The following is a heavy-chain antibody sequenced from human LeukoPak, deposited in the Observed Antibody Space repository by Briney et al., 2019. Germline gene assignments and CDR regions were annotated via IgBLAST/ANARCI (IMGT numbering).Heavy chain of an antibody. CDR1: GFTFSNYG. D-gene: IGHD3-10*01. CDR3: AALSNMVRGVKGDY. CDR2: IRYDGSNK. Sequence: GGSLRLSCGASGFTFSNYGMLWVRQAPGKGLEWVAFIRYDGSNKLYADSVKGRFTISRDNAKNSLYLQMNSLRAEDTAVYYCAALSNMVRGVKGDYWGQGTLVTVSS. J-gene: IGHJ4*02. V-gene: IGHV3-30*02.